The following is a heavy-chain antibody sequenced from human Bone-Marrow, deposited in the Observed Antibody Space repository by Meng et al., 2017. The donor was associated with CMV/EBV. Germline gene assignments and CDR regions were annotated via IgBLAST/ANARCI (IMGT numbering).Heavy chain of an antibody. CDR2: IRSDEANK. CDR1: GFTFSSYG. CDR3: ARGIVGATADY. Sequence: GGSLRLSCAASGFTFSSYGMHWVRQAPGKGLEWVAFIRSDEANKYYGDSVKGRFTISRDNAKNSLYLQMNSLRAEDPAVYYCARGIVGATADYWGQGTLVTVSS. D-gene: IGHD1-26*01. J-gene: IGHJ4*02. V-gene: IGHV3-30*02.